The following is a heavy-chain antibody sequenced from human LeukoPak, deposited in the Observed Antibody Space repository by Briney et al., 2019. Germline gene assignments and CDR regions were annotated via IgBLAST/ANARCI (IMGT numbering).Heavy chain of an antibody. CDR2: ISSSSSYI. Sequence: PGGSLRLSCAASGFTFSSHSMNWVRQAPGKGLEWVSSISSSSSYIYYADSVKGRFTISRDNAKNSLYLQMNSLRAEDTAVYYCASAGYCSGGSCWVYWGQGTLVTVSS. V-gene: IGHV3-21*01. J-gene: IGHJ4*02. CDR1: GFTFSSHS. D-gene: IGHD2-15*01. CDR3: ASAGYCSGGSCWVY.